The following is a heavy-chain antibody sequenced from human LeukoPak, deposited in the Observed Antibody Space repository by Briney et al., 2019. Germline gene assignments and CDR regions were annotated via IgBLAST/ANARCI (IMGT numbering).Heavy chain of an antibody. CDR1: GYTFTGYY. CDR2: INPNSGGT. CDR3: AREEQLVRGGNWFDP. J-gene: IGHJ5*02. Sequence: ASVKVSCKASGYTFTGYYMHWVRQAPGQGLELTGRINPNSGGTNYAQKFQGRVTMTRDTSISTAYMELSRLRSDDTAVYYCAREEQLVRGGNWFDPWGQGTLVTVSS. V-gene: IGHV1-2*06. D-gene: IGHD6-13*01.